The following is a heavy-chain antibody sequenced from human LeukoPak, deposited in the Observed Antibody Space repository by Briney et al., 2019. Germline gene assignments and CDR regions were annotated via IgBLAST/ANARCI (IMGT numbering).Heavy chain of an antibody. CDR2: IIPIVGTA. CDR3: ARDVGDYPSND. CDR1: GRTFTSYA. V-gene: IGHV1-69*13. J-gene: IGHJ4*02. Sequence: SLRVSCKPSGRTFTSYAISWVPQAPGQGLDWTGGIIPIVGTANYAQKFQGRVTSTADDSTSTAYMELSSLRSEDTAVYYGARDVGDYPSNDWGQGTLVTVSS. D-gene: IGHD4-17*01.